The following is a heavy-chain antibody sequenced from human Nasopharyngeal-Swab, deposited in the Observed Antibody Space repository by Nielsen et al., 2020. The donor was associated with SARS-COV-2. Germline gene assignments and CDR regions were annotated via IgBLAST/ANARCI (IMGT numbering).Heavy chain of an antibody. Sequence: GEALKISCVASGFTFDDYGLHWVRQVPGKGLEWVSLISWDGVNTYYADSVKGRFTISRDNSRNSLFLQVNSLKTEDTALYYCAKGVHYMSYFHTPPSDHWGQGTPVTVSS. CDR1: GFTFDDYG. V-gene: IGHV3-43*01. CDR3: AKGVHYMSYFHTPPSDH. CDR2: ISWDGVNT. J-gene: IGHJ4*02. D-gene: IGHD3-10*01.